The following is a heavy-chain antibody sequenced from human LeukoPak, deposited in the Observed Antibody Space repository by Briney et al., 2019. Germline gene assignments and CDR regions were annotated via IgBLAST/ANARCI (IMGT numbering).Heavy chain of an antibody. CDR2: INSDGSST. Sequence: GGSLRLSCAASGFTFSSYWMHWVRQAPGKGLVWVSRINSDGSSTSYADSVKGRFTISRDNAKNTLYLQMNSLRAEDTAVHYCAELGITMIGGVWGKGTTVTISS. D-gene: IGHD3-10*02. V-gene: IGHV3-74*01. CDR3: AELGITMIGGV. J-gene: IGHJ6*04. CDR1: GFTFSSYW.